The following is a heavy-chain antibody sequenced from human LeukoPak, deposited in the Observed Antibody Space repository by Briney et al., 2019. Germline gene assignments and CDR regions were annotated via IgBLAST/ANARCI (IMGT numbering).Heavy chain of an antibody. CDR2: INHSGST. Sequence: SETLSLTCAVYGGSFSGYYWSWIRQPPGKGLEWIGEINHSGSTNYNPSLKSRVTISVDTSKNQFSLKLSSVTAAGTAVYYCARRTPRKWFRSSFDYWGQGTLVTVSS. J-gene: IGHJ4*02. CDR3: ARRTPRKWFRSSFDY. D-gene: IGHD3-22*01. CDR1: GGSFSGYY. V-gene: IGHV4-34*01.